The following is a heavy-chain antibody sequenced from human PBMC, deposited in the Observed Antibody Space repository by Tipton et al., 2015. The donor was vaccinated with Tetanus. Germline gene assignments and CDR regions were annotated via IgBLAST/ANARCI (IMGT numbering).Heavy chain of an antibody. CDR2: ISWNSGSM. Sequence: RSLRLSCAASGFTFDDYAMHWVRQARGKGLEWDSGISWNSGSMGYADSVKGRFTISRVNSRNTVSLEVNNLVDEVTGVYYCVTTWDTWGQGTPVSVSS. V-gene: IGHV3-9*01. CDR1: GFTFDDYA. CDR3: VTTWDT. J-gene: IGHJ4*02. D-gene: IGHD2/OR15-2a*01.